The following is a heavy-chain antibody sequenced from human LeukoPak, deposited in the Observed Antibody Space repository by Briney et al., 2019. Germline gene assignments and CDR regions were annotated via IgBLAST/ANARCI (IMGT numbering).Heavy chain of an antibody. CDR3: ARGPTISETGYFDY. V-gene: IGHV4-34*01. J-gene: IGHJ4*03. CDR1: GGSFSRYY. CDR2: INHRGDT. Sequence: SETLSLTCAVYGGSFSRYYWSWIRQSPGKGLEWIAEINHRGDTDYNPSVKSRVTISVDTSKNQFSLKVTSLTAADTAVYFCARGPTISETGYFDYWGQGTLVTVSS. D-gene: IGHD1-1*01.